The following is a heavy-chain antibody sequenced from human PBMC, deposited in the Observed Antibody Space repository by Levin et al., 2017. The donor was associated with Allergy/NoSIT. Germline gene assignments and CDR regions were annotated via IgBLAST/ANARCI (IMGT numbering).Heavy chain of an antibody. Sequence: GESLKISCKGSGYTFATYWIGWVRQMPGKGLEWMGVIYPGDSDTRYSPSFQDQVTISADKSISTAYLQWRSLKASDTAMYYCARRCTGGSCYSGNSYGMDVGGQGTTVIVSS. V-gene: IGHV5-51*01. CDR2: IYPGDSDT. D-gene: IGHD2-15*01. CDR1: GYTFATYW. J-gene: IGHJ6*02. CDR3: ARRCTGGSCYSGNSYGMDV.